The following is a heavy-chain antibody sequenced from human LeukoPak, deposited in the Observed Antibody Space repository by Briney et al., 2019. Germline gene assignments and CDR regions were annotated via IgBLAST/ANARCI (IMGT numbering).Heavy chain of an antibody. CDR3: ARLLRRLYYFDY. Sequence: PSGTLSLTCAVYGGSFSGYYWSWIRQPPGKGLEWIGEINHSGSTNYNPSLKSRVTISVDTSKNQFSLKLSSATAADTAVYYCARLLRRLYYFDYWGQGTLVTVSS. J-gene: IGHJ4*02. D-gene: IGHD1-1*01. V-gene: IGHV4-34*01. CDR1: GGSFSGYY. CDR2: INHSGST.